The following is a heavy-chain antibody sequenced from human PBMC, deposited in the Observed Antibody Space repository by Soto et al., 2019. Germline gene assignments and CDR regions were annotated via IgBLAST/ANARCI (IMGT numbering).Heavy chain of an antibody. D-gene: IGHD6-19*01. CDR2: INPNSGGT. Sequence: ASVNVSCKASGYTFTGYYMHWVRQAPGQGLEWMGWINPNSGGTNYAQKFQGRVTMTRDTPISTAYMELGRLRSDDTAVYYCARDHGAVAATGQILHSLDPVFDYWGQGTLVTVSS. CDR1: GYTFTGYY. V-gene: IGHV1-2*02. CDR3: ARDHGAVAATGQILHSLDPVFDY. J-gene: IGHJ4*02.